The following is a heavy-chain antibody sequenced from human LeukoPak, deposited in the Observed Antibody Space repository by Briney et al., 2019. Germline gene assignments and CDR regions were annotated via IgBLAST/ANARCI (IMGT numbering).Heavy chain of an antibody. V-gene: IGHV4-34*01. CDR2: INHSGST. D-gene: IGHD2-2*01. J-gene: IGHJ4*02. CDR1: GGSFSGYY. CDR3: ARGHIVVVPAAKPFDY. Sequence: SETLSLTCAVYGGSFSGYYWSWIRRPPGKGLEWIGEINHSGSTNYNPSLKSRVTISVDTSKNQFSLKLSSVTAADTAVYYCARGHIVVVPAAKPFDYWGQGTPVTVSS.